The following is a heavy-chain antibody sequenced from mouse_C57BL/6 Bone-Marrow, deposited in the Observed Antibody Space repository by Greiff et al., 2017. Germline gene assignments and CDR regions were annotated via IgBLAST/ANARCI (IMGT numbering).Heavy chain of an antibody. CDR2: FHPYNDDT. V-gene: IGHV1-47*01. CDR1: GYTFTTYP. Sequence: QVHVKQSGAELVKPGASVKMSCKASGYTFTTYPIEWMKQNHGKSLEWIGNFHPYNDDTKYNEKFKGKATLTVETSSSTVYLELSRLTSDDSAVYYCARGGNSGGYYFDYWGQGTTLTVSA. J-gene: IGHJ2*01. CDR3: ARGGNSGGYYFDY. D-gene: IGHD1-1*02.